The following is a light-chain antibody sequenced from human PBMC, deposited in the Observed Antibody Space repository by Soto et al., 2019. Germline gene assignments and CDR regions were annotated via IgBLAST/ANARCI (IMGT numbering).Light chain of an antibody. CDR1: QSVSSSY. J-gene: IGKJ2*01. V-gene: IGKV3-20*01. CDR3: QQYGSSPMYT. Sequence: EIVLTQSPGTLSLSPGERATLSCRASQSVSSSYLAWNQRKPGRAPRLLIYCASSRATGIPDRFSGSGSGTDFTLTISRLEPEDFAVYYCQQYGSSPMYTFGQGTKLEIK. CDR2: CAS.